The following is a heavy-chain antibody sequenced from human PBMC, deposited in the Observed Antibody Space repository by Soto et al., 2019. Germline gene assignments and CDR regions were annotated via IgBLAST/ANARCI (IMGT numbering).Heavy chain of an antibody. CDR3: AKDRLGVGATTTDFDY. V-gene: IGHV3-30*18. J-gene: IGHJ4*02. CDR1: GFTFSSYG. CDR2: ISYDGSNK. D-gene: IGHD1-26*01. Sequence: QVQLVESGGGVVQPGRSLRLSCAASGFTFSSYGMHWVRQAPGKGLEWVAVISYDGSNKYYADSVKGRFTISRDNSENTLYLQMNSLRAEDTAVYYCAKDRLGVGATTTDFDYWGQGTLVTVSS.